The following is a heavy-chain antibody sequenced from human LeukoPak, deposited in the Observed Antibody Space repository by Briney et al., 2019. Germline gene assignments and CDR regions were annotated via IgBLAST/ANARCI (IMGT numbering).Heavy chain of an antibody. CDR1: GGSISSGGYY. J-gene: IGHJ4*02. V-gene: IGHV4-31*03. CDR2: IYYSGST. CDR3: ASGSRQWGFDS. Sequence: PSQTLSLTCTVSGGSISSGGYYWSWIRQHPGKGLEWIGYIYYSGSTNYNPSLRSRVTISVDSSKNQFSLKLSSVTAADTAVYYCASGSRQWGFDSWGQGTLVTVSS. D-gene: IGHD3-10*01.